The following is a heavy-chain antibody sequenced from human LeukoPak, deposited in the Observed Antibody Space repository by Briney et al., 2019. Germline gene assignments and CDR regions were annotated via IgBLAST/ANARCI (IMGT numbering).Heavy chain of an antibody. CDR2: ISGSGGST. CDR3: AKGRIPILIAAAGTNKDPLHY. CDR1: GFTFSSYA. V-gene: IGHV3-23*01. J-gene: IGHJ4*02. D-gene: IGHD6-13*01. Sequence: PGGSLRLSCAASGFTFSSYAMSWVRQAPGKGLEWVSAISGSGGSTYYADSVKGRFTISRDNSKNTLYLQMNSLRAEDTAVYYCAKGRIPILIAAAGTNKDPLHYWGQRTLVTVSS.